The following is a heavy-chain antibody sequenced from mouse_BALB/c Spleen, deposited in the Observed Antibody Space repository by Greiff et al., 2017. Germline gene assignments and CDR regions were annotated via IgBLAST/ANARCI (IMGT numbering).Heavy chain of an antibody. CDR1: GYAFSSYW. CDR2: IYPGDGDT. J-gene: IGHJ3*01. D-gene: IGHD1-1*01. CDR3: ARKITTGFAY. V-gene: IGHV1-80*01. Sequence: VQLQQSGAELVRPGSSVKISCKASGYAFSSYWMNWVKQRPGQGLEWIGQIYPGDGDTNYNGKFKGKATLTADKSSSTAYMQLSSLTSEDSAVYFCARKITTGFAYWGQGTLVTVSA.